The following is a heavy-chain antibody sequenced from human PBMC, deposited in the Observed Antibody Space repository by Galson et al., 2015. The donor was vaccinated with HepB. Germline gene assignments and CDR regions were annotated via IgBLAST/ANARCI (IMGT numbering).Heavy chain of an antibody. J-gene: IGHJ6*03. CDR1: GFTFSNAW. Sequence: SLRLSCAASGFTFSNAWMNWVRQAPGKGLEWVGRIKSKTDGGTTDYAAPVKGRFTISRDDSKNTLYLQMNSLKTEDTAVYYCTTDHGWTIFGVVIRYYYYYMDVWGKGTTVTVSS. CDR2: IKSKTDGGTT. V-gene: IGHV3-15*07. CDR3: TTDHGWTIFGVVIRYYYYYMDV. D-gene: IGHD3-3*01.